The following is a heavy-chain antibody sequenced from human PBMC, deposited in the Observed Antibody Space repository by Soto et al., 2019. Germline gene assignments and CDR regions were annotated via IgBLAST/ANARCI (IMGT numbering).Heavy chain of an antibody. CDR2: IYPGDSDT. Sequence: GYPLKISRRGPGYDLKTNWFGWVRQLPGRGLEWVGIIYPGDSDTRYNPSLQGHVTLSVDVTVSTAFLQWRSLETSDTGMYFCARLPRDCNKTSCYYADHWGQGTQVTVSS. J-gene: IGHJ4*02. CDR3: ARLPRDCNKTSCYYADH. CDR1: GYDLKTNW. V-gene: IGHV5-51*01. D-gene: IGHD3-3*01.